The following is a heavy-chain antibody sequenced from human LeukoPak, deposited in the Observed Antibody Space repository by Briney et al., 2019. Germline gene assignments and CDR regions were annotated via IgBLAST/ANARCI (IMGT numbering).Heavy chain of an antibody. J-gene: IGHJ4*02. V-gene: IGHV3-21*04. Sequence: KAGGSLRLSCAASGFTFSSYSMIWVRQAPGKGLEWVSSISSSSRYIYHGDSVKGRFTISRDNAKNSLYLQMNSLRAEDTAVYYCAKDQGSGYYGHYFDYWGQGTLVTVSS. CDR1: GFTFSSYS. CDR3: AKDQGSGYYGHYFDY. D-gene: IGHD3-3*01. CDR2: ISSSSRYI.